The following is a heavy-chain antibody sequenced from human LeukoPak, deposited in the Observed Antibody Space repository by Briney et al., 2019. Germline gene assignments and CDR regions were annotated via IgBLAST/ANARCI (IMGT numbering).Heavy chain of an antibody. V-gene: IGHV4-4*07. CDR1: GGSISSYY. D-gene: IGHD2-2*02. CDR3: ARDLVVVPAAIPGLDNWFDP. Sequence: SETLSLTCTGSGGSISSYYWSWIRQPAGKGLEWIGRIYTSGSTNYNPSLKSRVTMSVDTSKNQFSLKLSSVTAADTAVYYCARDLVVVPAAIPGLDNWFDPWGQGTLVTVSS. CDR2: IYTSGST. J-gene: IGHJ5*02.